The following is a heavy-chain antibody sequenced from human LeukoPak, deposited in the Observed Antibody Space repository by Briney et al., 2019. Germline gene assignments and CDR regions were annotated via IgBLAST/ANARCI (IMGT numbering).Heavy chain of an antibody. V-gene: IGHV3-33*01. CDR3: ARDRAKWVAAPLGF. CDR2: IWYDGSNK. CDR1: GFTFSTYG. D-gene: IGHD3-16*01. J-gene: IGHJ4*02. Sequence: PGRSLRLSCAASGFTFSTYGMHWVRQAPGKGLEWVAVIWYDGSNKYYADSVKGRFTISRDNSKNTLYLQMNSLGAEDTAVYYCARDRAKWVAAPLGFWGQRTLVTVSS.